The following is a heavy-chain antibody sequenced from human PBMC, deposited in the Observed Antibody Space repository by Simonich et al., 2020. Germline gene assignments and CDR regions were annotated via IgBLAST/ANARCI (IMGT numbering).Heavy chain of an antibody. CDR2: IYQSGST. D-gene: IGHD6-13*01. J-gene: IGHJ6*02. CDR1: GYSISSGYY. V-gene: IGHV4-38-2*01. Sequence: QVQLQESGPGLVKPSETLSLTCAVSGYSISSGYYWGWIRQPPGKGLGWIGSIYQSGSTYDTPPLKIRVTISVDTSKNQFSLKLSSVTAADTAVYYGARVGYSNYYYYGMDVWGQGTTVTVSS. CDR3: ARVGYSNYYYYGMDV.